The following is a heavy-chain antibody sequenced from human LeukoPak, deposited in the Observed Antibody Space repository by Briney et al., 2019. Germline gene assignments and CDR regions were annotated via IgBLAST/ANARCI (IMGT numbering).Heavy chain of an antibody. Sequence: ASVKVSCKVSGYTLTELSMHWVRQAPGKGLEGMGGFDPEDGETIYAQKFQGRVTMTEDTSTDTAYMELSSLRSEDTAVYYCATAVYLPMVRGVRAFDIWGQGTMVTVSS. CDR3: ATAVYLPMVRGVRAFDI. J-gene: IGHJ3*02. V-gene: IGHV1-24*01. CDR1: GYTLTELS. CDR2: FDPEDGET. D-gene: IGHD3-10*01.